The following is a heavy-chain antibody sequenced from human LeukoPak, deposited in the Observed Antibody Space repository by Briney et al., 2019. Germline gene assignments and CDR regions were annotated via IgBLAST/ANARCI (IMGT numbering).Heavy chain of an antibody. CDR2: ISYDGSNK. J-gene: IGHJ4*02. Sequence: GGSLRLSCAASGFTFSSYAMHWVRQAPGKGLEWVALISYDGSNKYYADSVKGRFTISRDNSKNTLHLQMNSLRAEDSAVYYCARSYMIVVLSGPVYWGQGTLVTVSS. CDR1: GFTFSSYA. D-gene: IGHD3-22*01. CDR3: ARSYMIVVLSGPVY. V-gene: IGHV3-30*01.